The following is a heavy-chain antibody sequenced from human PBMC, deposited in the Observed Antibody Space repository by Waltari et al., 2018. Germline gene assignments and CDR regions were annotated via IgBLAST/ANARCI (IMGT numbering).Heavy chain of an antibody. D-gene: IGHD6-13*01. Sequence: EVQLVESGGGLVQPGGSLRLSCAASGFTFSSYAMSWVRQAPGKGLEWVSAISGSGCSTSYTDSVKGRFTISRDNSKNTLYLQMNSLRAEDTAVYYCAQGKGYSSHVGAVDYWGQGTLVTVSS. J-gene: IGHJ4*02. CDR1: GFTFSSYA. CDR2: ISGSGCST. V-gene: IGHV3-23*04. CDR3: AQGKGYSSHVGAVDY.